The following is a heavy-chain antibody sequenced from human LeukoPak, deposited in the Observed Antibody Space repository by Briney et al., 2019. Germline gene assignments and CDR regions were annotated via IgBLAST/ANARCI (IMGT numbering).Heavy chain of an antibody. Sequence: GGSLRLSCAASGFTFSSYSMNWVRQAPGKGLEWVSSIISSRSYIYYADSVKGRFTISRDNAKNSLYLQMNSLRAEDTAVYYCARAGSGSYTRTYYYYYMDVSGKGTTVTVSS. J-gene: IGHJ6*03. CDR2: IISSRSYI. CDR1: GFTFSSYS. V-gene: IGHV3-21*01. D-gene: IGHD1-26*01. CDR3: ARAGSGSYTRTYYYYYMDV.